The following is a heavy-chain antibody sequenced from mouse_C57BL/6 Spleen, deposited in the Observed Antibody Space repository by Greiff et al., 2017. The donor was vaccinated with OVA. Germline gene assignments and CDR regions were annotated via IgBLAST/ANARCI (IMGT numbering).Heavy chain of an antibody. V-gene: IGHV1-15*01. J-gene: IGHJ3*01. CDR2: IYPDTGGT. CDR1: GYTFTDYE. CDR3: TSWVGVAY. D-gene: IGHD1-1*02. Sequence: QVQLKESGAELVRPGASVTLSCKASGYTFTDYEMTWVKQTPVHGLEWIGAIYPDTGGTAYNQKFKGKAILTADKSSSTAYMELRSLTSEDSAVYYCTSWVGVAYWGQGTLVTVSA.